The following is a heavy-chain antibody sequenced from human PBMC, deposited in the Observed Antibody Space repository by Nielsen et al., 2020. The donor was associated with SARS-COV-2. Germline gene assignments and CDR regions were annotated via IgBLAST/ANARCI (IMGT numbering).Heavy chain of an antibody. CDR1: GGSISSYY. CDR2: IYYSGST. V-gene: IGHV4-59*01. Sequence: SETLSLTCTVSGGSISSYYWSWIRQPPGKGLEWIGYIYYSGSTNYNPSLKSRVTISVDTSKNQFSLKLSSVTAADTAVYYCARDRWGTVTKTNYYGMDVWGQGTTVTVSS. CDR3: ARDRWGTVTKTNYYGMDV. D-gene: IGHD4-17*01. J-gene: IGHJ6*02.